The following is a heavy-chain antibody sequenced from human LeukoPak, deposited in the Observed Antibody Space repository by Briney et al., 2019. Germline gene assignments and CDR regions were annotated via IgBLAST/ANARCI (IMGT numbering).Heavy chain of an antibody. D-gene: IGHD3-9*01. V-gene: IGHV4-59*08. CDR3: ARHGGVLRYFTWPAYFDY. CDR1: GASISSSS. J-gene: IGHJ4*02. Sequence: PSETLSLTCTVSGASISSSSWSWHRQPPGKALEWIGYMHSDGTSNSNPSLRSRVGISRDTSRNYFSLRMTSLTAADTAVYYCARHGGVLRYFTWPAYFDYWGQGTLVPVSS. CDR2: MHSDGTS.